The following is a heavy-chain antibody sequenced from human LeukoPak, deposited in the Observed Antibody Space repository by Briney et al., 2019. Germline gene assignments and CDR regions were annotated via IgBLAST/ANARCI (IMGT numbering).Heavy chain of an antibody. CDR3: ARDFSGTNWFDP. J-gene: IGHJ5*02. V-gene: IGHV1-46*01. CDR2: INPSGGST. D-gene: IGHD3-10*01. Sequence: GASVKVSCKASGYTFTSYYMHWVRQAPGQGLEWMGIINPSGGSTSYAQKFRGRVTMTRDTSTSTVYMELSSLRSEDTAVYYCARDFSGTNWFDPWGQGTLVTVSS. CDR1: GYTFTSYY.